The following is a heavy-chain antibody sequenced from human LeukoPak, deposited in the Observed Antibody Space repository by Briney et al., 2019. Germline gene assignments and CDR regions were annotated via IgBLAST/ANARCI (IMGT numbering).Heavy chain of an antibody. J-gene: IGHJ4*02. Sequence: ASVKVSCKASGYTFTSYDINWVRQATGQGLEWMGWMNPNSGNTGYAQKFQGRVTMTRNTSISTAYMELSSLRSEDTAVYYCARGTSEFGGFDYWGQGTLVTVSS. D-gene: IGHD3-10*01. CDR3: ARGTSEFGGFDY. CDR1: GYTFTSYD. CDR2: MNPNSGNT. V-gene: IGHV1-8*01.